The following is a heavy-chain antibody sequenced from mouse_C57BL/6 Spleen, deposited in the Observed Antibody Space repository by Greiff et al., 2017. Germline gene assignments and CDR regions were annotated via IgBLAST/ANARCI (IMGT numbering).Heavy chain of an antibody. CDR1: GYTFTEYT. V-gene: IGHV1-62-2*01. CDR3: ARNEERSLRYAMDY. J-gene: IGHJ4*01. Sequence: VQLMESGAELVKPGASVKLSCKASGYTFTEYTIHWVKQRSGQGLEWIGWFYPGSGSLKYHEKFTDKATLTAAKSSSTVDMGLSRMTSEDDAVYFCARNEERSLRYAMDYWGQGTSVTVSS. CDR2: FYPGSGSL.